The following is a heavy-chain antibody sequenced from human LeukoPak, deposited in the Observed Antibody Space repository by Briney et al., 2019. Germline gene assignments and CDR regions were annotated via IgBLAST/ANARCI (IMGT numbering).Heavy chain of an antibody. D-gene: IGHD5-18*01. CDR1: GFTFSSYS. J-gene: IGHJ4*02. Sequence: PGGSLRLSCAASGFTFSSYSMNWVRQAPGKGLEWVSVIYSGGSTYYADSVKGRFTISRDNSKNTLYLQMNSLRAEDTAVYYCARSTAVDTAILDYWGQGTLVTVSS. CDR2: IYSGGST. V-gene: IGHV3-53*01. CDR3: ARSTAVDTAILDY.